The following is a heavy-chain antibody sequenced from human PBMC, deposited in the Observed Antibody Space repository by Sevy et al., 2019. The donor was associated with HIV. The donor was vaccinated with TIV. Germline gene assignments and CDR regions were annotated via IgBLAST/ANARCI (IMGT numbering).Heavy chain of an antibody. CDR3: ARAQYIVVVPLYGMDV. CDR1: GGTFSSYA. D-gene: IGHD2-2*01. V-gene: IGHV1-69*13. J-gene: IGHJ6*02. Sequence: ASVKVSCKASGGTFSSYAISWVRQAPGQGLEWMGGIIPIFGTANYAQKFQGRVTITADESTSTAYMELSSLRSEDTAVYDCARAQYIVVVPLYGMDVWGQGTTVTVSS. CDR2: IIPIFGTA.